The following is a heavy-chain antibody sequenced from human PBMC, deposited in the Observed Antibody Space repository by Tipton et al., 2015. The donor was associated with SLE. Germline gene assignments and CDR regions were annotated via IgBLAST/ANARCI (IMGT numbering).Heavy chain of an antibody. J-gene: IGHJ2*01. CDR3: ARGYRPYWYFDL. CDR2: IYHSGST. CDR1: GYSISSGYY. Sequence: TLSLTCTVSGYSISSGYYWGWIRQPPGKGLEWIGSIYHSGSTYYNPSLKSRVTISVDTSKNQFSLKLSSVTAADTAVYYCARGYRPYWYFDLWGRGTLVTVSS. D-gene: IGHD5-18*01. V-gene: IGHV4-38-2*02.